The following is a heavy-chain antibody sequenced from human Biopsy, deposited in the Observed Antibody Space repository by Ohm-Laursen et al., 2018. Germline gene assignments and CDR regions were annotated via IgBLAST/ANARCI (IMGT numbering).Heavy chain of an antibody. CDR3: ARFDNGFDK. V-gene: IGHV1-8*01. D-gene: IGHD2-8*01. CDR1: GYTFGNYD. J-gene: IGHJ4*02. CDR2: MNPDSGNT. Sequence: GSSVKVSCKASGYTFGNYDINWVRQTSGQGLEWLGWMNPDSGNTGSAQKFHDRVTMTMNTSINTAYLELGSLRSEDTAVYYCARFDNGFDKWGQGTLVTVSS.